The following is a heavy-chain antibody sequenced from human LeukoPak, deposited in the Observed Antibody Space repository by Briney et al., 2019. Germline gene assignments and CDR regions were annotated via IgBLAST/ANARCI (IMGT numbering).Heavy chain of an antibody. D-gene: IGHD3-22*01. CDR2: IYYSGST. J-gene: IGHJ3*02. Sequence: PSETLSLTCTVSGGSISSYYWSWIRQPPGKGPEWIGYIYYSGSTNYNPSLKSRVTISVDTSKNQFSLKLSSVTAADTAVYYCGCDSSGYYRDAFDIWGQGTMVTVSS. V-gene: IGHV4-59*01. CDR1: GGSISSYY. CDR3: GCDSSGYYRDAFDI.